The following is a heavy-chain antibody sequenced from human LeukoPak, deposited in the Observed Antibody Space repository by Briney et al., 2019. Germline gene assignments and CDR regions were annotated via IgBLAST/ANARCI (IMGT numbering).Heavy chain of an antibody. CDR3: TKDVGPGYDWFDP. J-gene: IGHJ5*02. CDR1: GFTFNIYG. CDR2: ISGGGENT. Sequence: GGSLRLPCAASGFTFNIYGMSWVRQAPGKGLEWVSTISGGGENTHYADSVKGRFTVSRDNSKNTMYLQMNNLSGDDTALYYCTKDVGPGYDWFDPWGQGTQVTVSS. D-gene: IGHD1-1*01. V-gene: IGHV3-23*01.